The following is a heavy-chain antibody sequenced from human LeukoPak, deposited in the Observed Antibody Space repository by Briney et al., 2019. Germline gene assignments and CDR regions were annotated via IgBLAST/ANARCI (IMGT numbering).Heavy chain of an antibody. Sequence: SETLSLTCAVSDDSFSSHYWTWIRQPPGKGLEWIGYISYIGSTNYNPSLKSRVTISIDTSMNEFSLKLTSVTAADTAVYYCARDLVTVTKGFDIWGQGTMVTVSS. D-gene: IGHD4-17*01. J-gene: IGHJ3*02. CDR3: ARDLVTVTKGFDI. V-gene: IGHV4-59*11. CDR1: DDSFSSHY. CDR2: ISYIGST.